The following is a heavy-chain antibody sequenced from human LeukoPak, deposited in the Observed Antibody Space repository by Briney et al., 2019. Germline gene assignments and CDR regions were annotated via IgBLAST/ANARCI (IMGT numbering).Heavy chain of an antibody. Sequence: GESLKIPCKGPGYSFTSYWIGAVRQMPGKGLEWMGGIYPGDADTSHSPSFQGEVPISADNTTSTPYLQWSSLKASDTAMYYCATREYDSRGYHFDYWGQGTLVTVSS. CDR2: IYPGDADT. V-gene: IGHV5-51*01. D-gene: IGHD3-22*01. J-gene: IGHJ4*02. CDR3: ATREYDSRGYHFDY. CDR1: GYSFTSYW.